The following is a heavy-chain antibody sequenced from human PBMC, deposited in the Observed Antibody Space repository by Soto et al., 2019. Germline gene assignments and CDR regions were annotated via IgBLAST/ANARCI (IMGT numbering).Heavy chain of an antibody. J-gene: IGHJ4*02. CDR3: ARDRLRITMVRGVNPIDY. CDR1: GFTFSSYS. CDR2: ISSSSSYI. Sequence: GGSLRLSCAASGFTFSSYSMNWVRQAPGKGLEWVSSISSSSSYIYYADSVKGRFTISRDNAKNSLYLQMNSLRAEDTAVYYCARDRLRITMVRGVNPIDYWGQGT. D-gene: IGHD3-10*01. V-gene: IGHV3-21*01.